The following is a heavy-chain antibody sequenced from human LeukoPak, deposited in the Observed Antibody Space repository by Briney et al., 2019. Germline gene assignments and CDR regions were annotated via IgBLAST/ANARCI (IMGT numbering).Heavy chain of an antibody. CDR1: GFTFSSYS. J-gene: IGHJ3*02. D-gene: IGHD1-26*01. V-gene: IGHV3-21*01. Sequence: PGGSLRLSCAGSGFTFSSYSMHWVRQAPGKWLEWVSSISSSSIYIYYADSLKGRFTISRDNAKNSLSLQMNSLRAEDTAVYYCARGRQNSGSYSDAFDIWGQGTVVTVSS. CDR3: ARGRQNSGSYSDAFDI. CDR2: ISSSSIYI.